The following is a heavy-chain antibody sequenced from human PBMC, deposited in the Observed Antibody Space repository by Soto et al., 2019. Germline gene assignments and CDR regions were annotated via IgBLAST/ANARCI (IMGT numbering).Heavy chain of an antibody. CDR2: IYHTGVT. D-gene: IGHD6-13*01. V-gene: IGHV4-4*02. J-gene: IGHJ4*02. CDR1: GGSISSSNW. Sequence: QVQLQESGPGLVKPSETLSLTCAVSGGSISSSNWWSWVRQSPGKGLEWIGEIYHTGVTNYNPSLESRVTISVDKSKNQFSLNLNSVSAADTAVYYCYVCAAAGPTFDWGQGTLVIVSS. CDR3: YVCAAAGPTFD.